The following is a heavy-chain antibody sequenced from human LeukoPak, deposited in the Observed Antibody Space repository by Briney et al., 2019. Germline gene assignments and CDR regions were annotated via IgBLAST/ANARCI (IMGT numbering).Heavy chain of an antibody. CDR1: GGSISSGDYY. V-gene: IGHV4-30-4*08. CDR3: ARHSKYYYDSSGSYVGYFQH. J-gene: IGHJ1*01. Sequence: SQTLSLTCAVSGGSISSGDYYWSWLRQHPGKGLEWIGYIYYSGSTNYNPSLKSRVTISVDTSKNQFSLKLSSVTAADTAVYYCARHSKYYYDSSGSYVGYFQHWGQGTLVTVSS. D-gene: IGHD3-22*01. CDR2: IYYSGST.